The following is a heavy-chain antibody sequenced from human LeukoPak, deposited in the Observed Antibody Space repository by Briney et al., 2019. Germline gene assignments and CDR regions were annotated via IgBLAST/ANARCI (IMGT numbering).Heavy chain of an antibody. CDR3: ARDQCSSTSCYDYYGMDV. V-gene: IGHV1-18*01. Sequence: ASVKVSCKAXXYXFTSYGISWVRQAPGQGLEWMGWISAYNGNTNYAQKLQGRVTMTTDTSTSTAYMELRSLRSDDTAVYYCARDQCSSTSCYDYYGMDVWGQGTTVTVSS. CDR1: XYXFTSYG. CDR2: ISAYNGNT. J-gene: IGHJ6*02. D-gene: IGHD2-2*01.